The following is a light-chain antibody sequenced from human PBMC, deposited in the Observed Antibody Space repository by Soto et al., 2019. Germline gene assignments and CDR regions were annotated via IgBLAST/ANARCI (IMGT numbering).Light chain of an antibody. V-gene: IGKV3-11*01. Sequence: EIVMTQSPATLSVSPGERATLSCRASQSVSSNLAWYQQKPGQAPRLLIYSASRRATGFPARFSGSGSGTDFTLTISSLEPEDFAVYYCQQRSNWPITFGQRTRLEIK. J-gene: IGKJ5*01. CDR1: QSVSSN. CDR2: SAS. CDR3: QQRSNWPIT.